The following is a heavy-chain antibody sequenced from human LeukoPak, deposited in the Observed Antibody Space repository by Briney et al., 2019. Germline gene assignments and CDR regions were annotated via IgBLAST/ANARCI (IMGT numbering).Heavy chain of an antibody. J-gene: IGHJ4*02. V-gene: IGHV4-59*12. D-gene: IGHD1-26*01. CDR1: GGSISSYY. CDR3: ARETYSGSYYEVWSAVFYFDY. CDR2: MYYTGST. Sequence: SETLSLTCTVSGGSISSYYWNWIRQPPGKGLEWIGYMYYTGSTNYNPSLKSRVTMSVDTSKNQFSLKLSSVTAADTAVHYCARETYSGSYYEVWSAVFYFDYWGQGTLVTVSS.